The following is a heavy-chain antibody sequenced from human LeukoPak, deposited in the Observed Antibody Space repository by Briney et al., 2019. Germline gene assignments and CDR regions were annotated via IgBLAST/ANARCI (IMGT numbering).Heavy chain of an antibody. CDR1: GFTFSNYW. D-gene: IGHD2-2*01. V-gene: IGHV3-7*01. CDR2: IKQDGSEK. J-gene: IGHJ5*02. Sequence: GGSLRLSCAASGFTFSNYWMSWVRQAPGKGLEWVANIKQDGSEKYYVDSVKGRFTISRDNAKNSLYLQMNSLRVEDTAVYYCARGTGIVVVPAASNWFDPWGQGTLVTVSS. CDR3: ARGTGIVVVPAASNWFDP.